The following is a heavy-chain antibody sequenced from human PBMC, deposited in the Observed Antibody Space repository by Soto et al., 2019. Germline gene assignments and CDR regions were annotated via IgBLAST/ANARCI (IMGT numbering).Heavy chain of an antibody. CDR2: IWYDGSNK. V-gene: IGHV3-33*06. CDR1: GFTFSSYG. J-gene: IGHJ4*02. Sequence: PGGSLRLSCAASGFTFSSYGMHWVRQAPGKGLEWVAVIWYDGSNKYYADSVKGRFTISRDNSKNTLYLQMNSLRAEDTAVYYCVKLRSAWYSDYWGQGALVTVSS. D-gene: IGHD6-19*01. CDR3: VKLRSAWYSDY.